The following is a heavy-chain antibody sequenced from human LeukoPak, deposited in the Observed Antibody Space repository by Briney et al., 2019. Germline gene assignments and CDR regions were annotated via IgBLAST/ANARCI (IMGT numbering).Heavy chain of an antibody. J-gene: IGHJ4*02. D-gene: IGHD5-18*01. CDR3: ARDRGSYGYWIDY. Sequence: PGGSLRLSCAASGFTFSSYSMNWVHQAPGKGLEWVSSISSSSSYIYYADSVKGRFTISRDNAKNSLYLQMNSLRAEDTAVYYCARDRGSYGYWIDYWGQGTLVTVSS. CDR2: ISSSSSYI. CDR1: GFTFSSYS. V-gene: IGHV3-21*01.